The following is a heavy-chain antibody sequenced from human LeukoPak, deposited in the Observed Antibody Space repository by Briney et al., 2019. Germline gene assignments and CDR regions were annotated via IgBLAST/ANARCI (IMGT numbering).Heavy chain of an antibody. CDR2: MNPNSGNT. J-gene: IGHJ4*02. D-gene: IGHD2-2*01. V-gene: IGHV1-8*02. Sequence: ASVKVSCKASGYTFTSYGISWVRQAPGQGLERMGWMNPNSGNTGYAQKFQGRVTMTRNTSISTAYMELSSLRSEDTAVYYCARGYPDYWGQGTLVTVSS. CDR1: GYTFTSYG. CDR3: ARGYPDY.